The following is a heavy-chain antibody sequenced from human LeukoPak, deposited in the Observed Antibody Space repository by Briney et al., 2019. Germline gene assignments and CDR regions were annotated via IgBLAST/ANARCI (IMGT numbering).Heavy chain of an antibody. D-gene: IGHD2/OR15-2a*01. Sequence: GGSLRLSCAASGFTFNSYAMTWVRQAPGKGLEWVSAISGSGDTTYYADSVKGRFTISRDNAKNSLYLQMNSLRAEDTAVYYCARADSTYYYYYMDVWGKGTTVTISS. V-gene: IGHV3-21*01. CDR3: ARADSTYYYYYMDV. J-gene: IGHJ6*03. CDR2: ISGSGDTT. CDR1: GFTFNSYA.